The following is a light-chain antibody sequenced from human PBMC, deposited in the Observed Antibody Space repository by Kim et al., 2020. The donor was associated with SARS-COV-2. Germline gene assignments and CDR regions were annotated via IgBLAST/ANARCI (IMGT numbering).Light chain of an antibody. V-gene: IGKV1-5*03. CDR1: QSISPW. CDR2: KES. J-gene: IGKJ2*01. CDR3: QQYQSFPYT. Sequence: DIQMTQSPSTLSASVGDRVTITCRASQSISPWLAWYQQKPGKAPKVLIYKESSLASGVPSRFSGTEFTLTISSLQPDDFATYYCQQYQSFPYTFGQGTKLEI.